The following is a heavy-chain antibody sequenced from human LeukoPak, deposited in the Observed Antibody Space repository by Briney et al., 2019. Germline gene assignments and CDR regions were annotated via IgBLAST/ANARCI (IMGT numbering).Heavy chain of an antibody. Sequence: ASVKVSCKASGGTFSSYAISWVRQAPGQGLEWMGRIIPILGIANYAQKFQGRVTITADKSTSTAYMELSSLRSEDTAVYYCAREGQWLVPDGMDVWGRGTTVTVSS. CDR3: AREGQWLVPDGMDV. CDR1: GGTFSSYA. D-gene: IGHD6-19*01. CDR2: IIPILGIA. V-gene: IGHV1-69*04. J-gene: IGHJ6*02.